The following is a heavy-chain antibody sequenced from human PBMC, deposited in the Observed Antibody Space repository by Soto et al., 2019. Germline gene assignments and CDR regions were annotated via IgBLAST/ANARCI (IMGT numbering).Heavy chain of an antibody. CDR1: GGTFSSYA. J-gene: IGHJ6*02. D-gene: IGHD6-19*01. Sequence: GASVKISCKASGGTFSSYAISWVRQAPGQGLEWMGGIIPIFGTANYAQKFQGRVTITADESTSIAYMELSSLRSEDTAVYYCARLGIAVAATTFRYYYYGMDVWGQGTTVTVSS. CDR2: IIPIFGTA. CDR3: ARLGIAVAATTFRYYYYGMDV. V-gene: IGHV1-69*13.